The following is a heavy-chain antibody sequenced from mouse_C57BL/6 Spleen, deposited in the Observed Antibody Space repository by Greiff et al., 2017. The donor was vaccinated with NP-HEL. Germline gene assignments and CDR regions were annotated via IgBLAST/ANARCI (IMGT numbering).Heavy chain of an antibody. CDR2: ISSGSSTI. CDR1: GFTFSDYG. J-gene: IGHJ4*01. V-gene: IGHV5-17*01. D-gene: IGHD4-1*01. Sequence: EVKLEESGGGLVKPGGSLKLSCAASGFTFSDYGMHWVRQAPEKGLEWVAYISSGSSTIYYADTVKGRFTISRDNAKNTLFLQMTSLRSEDTAMYYCARTGWDDYAMDYWGQGTSVTVSS. CDR3: ARTGWDDYAMDY.